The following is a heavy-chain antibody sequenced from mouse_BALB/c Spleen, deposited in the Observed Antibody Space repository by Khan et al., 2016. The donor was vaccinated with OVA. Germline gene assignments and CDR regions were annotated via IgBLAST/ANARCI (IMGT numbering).Heavy chain of an antibody. J-gene: IGHJ3*01. Sequence: QVQLKQSGAELVRPGVSLKISCKGSGYTFTDFPMHWVKQSHAKNLEWIGVVSTNYGDATYNQKFTGKATMTVDKSSSTAYMELARLTSEDSAIYSYASGGGDRFTYWGQGTLVTVSA. CDR1: GYTFTDFP. CDR3: ASGGGDRFTY. V-gene: IGHV1S137*01. CDR2: VSTNYGDA.